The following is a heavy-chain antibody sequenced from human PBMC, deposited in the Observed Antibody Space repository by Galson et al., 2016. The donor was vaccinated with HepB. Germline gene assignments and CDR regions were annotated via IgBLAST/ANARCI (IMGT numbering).Heavy chain of an antibody. V-gene: IGHV3-53*01. CDR3: AIFRVAPPAFS. Sequence: SLRLSCAASEIPVSSTYLSWVRQAPGKGLEWVSFVYTGGNTYYAASVKGRFTFSRDNSKNTLYLQMNSLRAEDTAVYYCAIFRVAPPAFSWGQGTQVIVSS. J-gene: IGHJ5*02. D-gene: IGHD1-14*01. CDR2: VYTGGNT. CDR1: EIPVSSTY.